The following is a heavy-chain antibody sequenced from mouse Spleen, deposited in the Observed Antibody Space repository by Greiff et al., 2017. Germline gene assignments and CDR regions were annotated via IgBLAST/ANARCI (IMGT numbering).Heavy chain of an antibody. D-gene: IGHD2-4*01. CDR1: GYSFTGYY. Sequence: EVQLQQSGPELVKPGASVKISCKASGYSFTGYYMNWVKQSPEKSLEWIGEINPSTGGTTYNQKFKAKATLTVDKSSSTAYMQLKSLTSEDSAVYYCARPMITTDWYFDVWGAGTTVTVSS. CDR3: ARPMITTDWYFDV. J-gene: IGHJ1*01. V-gene: IGHV1-42*01. CDR2: INPSTGGT.